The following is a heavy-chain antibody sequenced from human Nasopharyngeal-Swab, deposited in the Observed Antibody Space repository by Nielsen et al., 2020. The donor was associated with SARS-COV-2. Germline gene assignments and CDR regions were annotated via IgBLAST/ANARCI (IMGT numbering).Heavy chain of an antibody. CDR3: ARDGLDYDFWSAYFMDV. CDR1: GFTFNTYW. V-gene: IGHV3-74*01. CDR2: INSDGSST. D-gene: IGHD3-3*01. J-gene: IGHJ6*02. Sequence: GESLKISCAASGFTFNTYWMHWVRQAPGKGLVWVSRINSDGSSTSYADSVKGRFTISRDNAKNSLYLQMNSLRAEDTAVYYCARDGLDYDFWSAYFMDVWGQGTTVTVSS.